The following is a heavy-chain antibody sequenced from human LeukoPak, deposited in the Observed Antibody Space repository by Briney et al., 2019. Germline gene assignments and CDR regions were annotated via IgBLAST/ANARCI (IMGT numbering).Heavy chain of an antibody. V-gene: IGHV1-2*02. J-gene: IGHJ4*02. D-gene: IGHD5-24*01. CDR3: ARVSVEMATPFDY. CDR2: INPNSGDT. CDR1: GYTFTGYY. Sequence: ASVKVSCKASGYTFTGYYMHWVRQAPGQGLEWMGWINPNSGDTNYAQKFQDRVTMTRDTSISTAYMELSRLRSDDTAVYYCARVSVEMATPFDYWGQGTLVTVSS.